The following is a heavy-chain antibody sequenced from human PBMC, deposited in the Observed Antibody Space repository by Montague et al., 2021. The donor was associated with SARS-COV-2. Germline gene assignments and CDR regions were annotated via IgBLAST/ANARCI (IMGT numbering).Heavy chain of an antibody. CDR3: ARDRQQWLLGSYFDC. Sequence: SLRLSCAASGFTFDSYAMSWVRQAPGKGLQWVSIVSGSGDDTYYADSVKGRFTISRDNSKNTLYLQLNSLRAEDTADYYCARDRQQWLLGSYFDCWGQGTLVTVSS. CDR1: GFTFDSYA. V-gene: IGHV3-23*01. J-gene: IGHJ4*02. CDR2: VSGSGDDT. D-gene: IGHD6-19*01.